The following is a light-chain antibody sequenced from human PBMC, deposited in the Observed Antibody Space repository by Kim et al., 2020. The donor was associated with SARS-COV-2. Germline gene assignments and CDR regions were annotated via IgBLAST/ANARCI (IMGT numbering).Light chain of an antibody. CDR1: RGITSA. J-gene: IGKJ4*01. CDR2: DAS. V-gene: IGKV1-13*02. Sequence: GDRVTITCRASRGITSALAWYQQKPGKAPILLIYDASSLERGVPSRFSGSGSGTDFTLTISSLQPEDFATYYCQQFNSYHLTFGGGTKVDIK. CDR3: QQFNSYHLT.